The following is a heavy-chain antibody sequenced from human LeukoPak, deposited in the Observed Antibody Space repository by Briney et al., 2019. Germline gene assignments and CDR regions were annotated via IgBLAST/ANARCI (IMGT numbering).Heavy chain of an antibody. CDR1: GFTFGDYA. CDR3: TRRAIYMDV. V-gene: IGHV3-49*04. J-gene: IGHJ6*04. CDR2: IRSKTYGGTT. Sequence: GGSLRLSCTASGFTFGDYAMTWVRQAPGKGLEWVGLIRSKTYGGTTEYAASVKGRFTISRDGSKSIAYLQMNSLKTEDTAVYYCTRRAIYMDVWGKGTTVTVSS.